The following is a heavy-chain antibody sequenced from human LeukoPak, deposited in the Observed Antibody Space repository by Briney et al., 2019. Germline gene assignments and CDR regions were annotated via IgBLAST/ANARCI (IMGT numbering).Heavy chain of an antibody. J-gene: IGHJ4*02. V-gene: IGHV3-30*18. CDR2: ISYDGSNK. CDR3: AKDRRGAGLDY. D-gene: IGHD1-26*01. CDR1: GFTFSSYG. Sequence: GGSLRLSCAASGFTFSSYGMHWVRQAPGKGLEWVAVISYDGSNKYYADSVKGRFTISRDNSKNTLYLQMNSLRAEDTAVYYCAKDRRGAGLDYWGQGTLVTVSS.